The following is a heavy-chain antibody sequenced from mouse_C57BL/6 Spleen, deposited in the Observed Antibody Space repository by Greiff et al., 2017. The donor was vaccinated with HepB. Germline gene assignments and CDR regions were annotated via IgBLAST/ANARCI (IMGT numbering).Heavy chain of an antibody. Sequence: VQLQQSDAELVKPGASVKISCKVSGYTFTDHTIHWMKQRPEQGLEWIGYIYPRDGSTKYNEKLKGKATLTADKSSSTAYMQLNSLTSEDSAVYFCARYRVYYPYAMDYWGQGTSVTVSS. J-gene: IGHJ4*01. CDR1: GYTFTDHT. CDR2: IYPRDGST. CDR3: ARYRVYYPYAMDY. D-gene: IGHD1-1*02. V-gene: IGHV1-78*01.